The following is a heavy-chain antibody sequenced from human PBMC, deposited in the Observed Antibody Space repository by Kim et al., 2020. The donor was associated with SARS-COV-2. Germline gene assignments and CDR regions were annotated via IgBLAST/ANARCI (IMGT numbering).Heavy chain of an antibody. CDR2: INTNTGNP. D-gene: IGHD3-22*01. CDR3: ARDLALDIYYYDSSGYDY. V-gene: IGHV7-4-1*02. CDR1: GYTFASYA. Sequence: ASVKVSCKASGYTFASYAMNWVRQAPGQGLEWMGWINTNTGNPTYAQGFTGRFVFSLDTSVSTAYLQISSLKAEDTAVYYCARDLALDIYYYDSSGYDYWGPGTPVPGS. J-gene: IGHJ4*02.